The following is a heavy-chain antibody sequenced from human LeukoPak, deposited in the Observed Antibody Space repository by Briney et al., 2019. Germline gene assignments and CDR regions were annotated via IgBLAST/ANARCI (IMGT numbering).Heavy chain of an antibody. CDR1: GFTFSSYS. CDR2: ISSSSSYI. J-gene: IGHJ4*02. Sequence: GGSLRLPCAASGFTFSSYSMNWVRQAPGKGLEWVSSISSSSSYIYYADSVKGRFTISRDNAKNSLYLQMNSLRAEDTAVYYCARDVGGTAMFPFDYWGQGTLVTVSS. V-gene: IGHV3-21*01. D-gene: IGHD5-18*01. CDR3: ARDVGGTAMFPFDY.